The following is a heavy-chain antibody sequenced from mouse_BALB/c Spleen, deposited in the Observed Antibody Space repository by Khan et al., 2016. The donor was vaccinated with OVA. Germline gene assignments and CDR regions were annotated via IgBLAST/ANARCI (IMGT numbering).Heavy chain of an antibody. CDR2: ISPGTGGP. D-gene: IGHD2-4*01. Sequence: ELVKPGASVKMSCKASGYTFTSYWMNWIKQRPGKGLEWIGCISPGTGGPYYNNKFTVKSTLTVDTSSTTAYIQISSLSTEDSAIYFCARSNYDGTGFYAMDYWGQGTSVTVSS. CDR1: GYTFTSYW. CDR3: ARSNYDGTGFYAMDY. J-gene: IGHJ4*01. V-gene: IGHV1S41*01.